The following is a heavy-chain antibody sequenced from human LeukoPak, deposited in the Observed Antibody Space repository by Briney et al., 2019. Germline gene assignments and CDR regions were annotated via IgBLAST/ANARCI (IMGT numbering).Heavy chain of an antibody. J-gene: IGHJ3*02. Sequence: HPGGSLRLSCAASGFTFSSYGMHWVRQAPGKGLEWVAVISYDGSNKYYADSVKGRFTISRDNSKNTLYLHMDSLRTEDTAVYYCAKDSGRGMATPFSTLDMWGRGTVVTVSS. D-gene: IGHD5-24*01. CDR1: GFTFSSYG. CDR2: ISYDGSNK. V-gene: IGHV3-30*18. CDR3: AKDSGRGMATPFSTLDM.